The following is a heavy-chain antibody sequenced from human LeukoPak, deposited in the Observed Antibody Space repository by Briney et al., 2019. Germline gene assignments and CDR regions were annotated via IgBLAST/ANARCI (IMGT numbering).Heavy chain of an antibody. V-gene: IGHV4-39*01. CDR1: GGSISSSSYY. J-gene: IGHJ4*02. CDR3: ARHLIGSSGYGPLRY. D-gene: IGHD3-22*01. Sequence: SETLSLTCTVSGGSISSSSYYWGWIRQPPGKGLGWIGSIYYTGNTYYNPSLKSRVTISLDTSKNQFSLKLSSVTAADTAVYYCARHLIGSSGYGPLRYWGQGTLVTVSS. CDR2: IYYTGNT.